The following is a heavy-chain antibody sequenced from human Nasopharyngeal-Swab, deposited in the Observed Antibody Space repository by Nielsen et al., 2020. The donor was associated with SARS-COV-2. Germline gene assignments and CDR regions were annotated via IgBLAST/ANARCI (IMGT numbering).Heavy chain of an antibody. CDR1: GFNVISDH. J-gene: IGHJ4*02. V-gene: IGHV3-53*01. CDR3: ARMDFIASRDY. Sequence: GESLKISCVVSGFNVISDHLTWVRQAPGKGLEWVSVSYSEIYSSGNTHYADFVQGRFKMSRDNSRDTVYLQLNSLRAEDTAVYYCARMDFIASRDYWGQGTLVTVSS. D-gene: IGHD6-13*01. CDR2: SYSEIYSSGNT.